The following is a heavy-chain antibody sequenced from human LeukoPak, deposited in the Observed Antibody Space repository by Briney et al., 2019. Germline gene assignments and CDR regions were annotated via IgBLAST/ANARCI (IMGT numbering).Heavy chain of an antibody. D-gene: IGHD4-17*01. Sequence: GGSLRLSCAASGFTFSSYSMNWVRQAPGKGLEWVSSISSSSSYIYYADSVKGRFTISRVNAKNSLYLQMNSLRAEDTAVYYCARVKGAYGDSPFDYWGQGTLVTVSS. J-gene: IGHJ4*02. V-gene: IGHV3-21*01. CDR2: ISSSSSYI. CDR3: ARVKGAYGDSPFDY. CDR1: GFTFSSYS.